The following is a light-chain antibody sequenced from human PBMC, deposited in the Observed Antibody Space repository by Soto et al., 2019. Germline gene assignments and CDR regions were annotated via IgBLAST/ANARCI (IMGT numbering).Light chain of an antibody. CDR1: QEVRAG. CDR3: QQYDVWPVT. J-gene: IGKJ1*01. Sequence: EIVLTQSPATLSVSPGGRATLSCRASQEVRAGLAWYQQKPGQPPRLLIHGASTRATGIPARFSGSGSGTEFTLTISSLLSEDIGAYFCQQYDVWPVTFGQGT. V-gene: IGKV3-15*01. CDR2: GAS.